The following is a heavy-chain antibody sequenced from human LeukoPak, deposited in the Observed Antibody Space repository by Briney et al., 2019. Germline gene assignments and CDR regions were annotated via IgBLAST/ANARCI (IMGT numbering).Heavy chain of an antibody. CDR2: IYYSGST. D-gene: IGHD4-17*01. Sequence: SETLSLTCTVSGGSISSSSYYWGWIRQPPGTGLEWIGYIYYSGSTNYNPSLKSRVTISVDTSKNQFSLKLSSVTAADTAVYYCASFGGYGDYPPSYYFDYWGQGTLVTVSS. CDR1: GGSISSSSYY. J-gene: IGHJ4*02. CDR3: ASFGGYGDYPPSYYFDY. V-gene: IGHV4-61*05.